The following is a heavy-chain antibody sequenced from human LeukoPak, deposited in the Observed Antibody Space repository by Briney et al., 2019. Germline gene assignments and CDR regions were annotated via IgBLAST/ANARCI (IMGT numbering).Heavy chain of an antibody. D-gene: IGHD3-10*01. Sequence: SQTLSLTCAISGDTVSSNSAAWNWIRQSPSGGLEGLGRTYDRSKWYNEYAVSVKRRITINPDTSKNQLTLQLNSVTPEDTAVYYCARSSGDMDVWDKGSTVTVSS. CDR3: ARSSGDMDV. V-gene: IGHV6-1*01. CDR2: TYDRSKWYN. J-gene: IGHJ6*03. CDR1: GDTVSSNSAA.